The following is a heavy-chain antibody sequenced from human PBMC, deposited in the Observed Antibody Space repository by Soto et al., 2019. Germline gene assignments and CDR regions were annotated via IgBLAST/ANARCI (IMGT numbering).Heavy chain of an antibody. Sequence: SETLSLTCTVSGGSISSSSYYWGWIRQPPGKGLEWIGSIYYSGSTYYNPSLKSRVTISVDTSKNQFSLKLSSVTAADTAVYYCARYSSALQQDYWGQGTLVTVSS. CDR2: IYYSGST. V-gene: IGHV4-39*01. D-gene: IGHD6-25*01. CDR3: ARYSSALQQDY. CDR1: GGSISSSSYY. J-gene: IGHJ4*02.